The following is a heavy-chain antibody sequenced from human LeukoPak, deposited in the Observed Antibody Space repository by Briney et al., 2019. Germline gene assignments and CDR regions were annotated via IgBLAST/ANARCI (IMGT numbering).Heavy chain of an antibody. CDR2: ISAYNGNT. CDR1: GYTFTTYG. Sequence: GASVKVSCKASGYTFTTYGISWVRQAPGQGLEWMGWISAYNGNTNYAQKLQGRVTMTTDTSTSTAYMELRSLRSDGTAVYYCARVGHVWGFRTTFDYWGQGTLVTVSS. CDR3: ARVGHVWGFRTTFDY. V-gene: IGHV1-18*01. J-gene: IGHJ4*02. D-gene: IGHD3-16*01.